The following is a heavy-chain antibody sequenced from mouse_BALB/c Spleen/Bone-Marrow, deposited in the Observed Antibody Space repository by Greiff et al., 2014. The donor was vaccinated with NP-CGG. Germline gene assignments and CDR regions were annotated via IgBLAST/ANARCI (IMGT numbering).Heavy chain of an antibody. CDR1: GFTFSDYY. D-gene: IGHD4-1*01. J-gene: IGHJ4*01. Sequence: DVQLVESGGGLVKPGGSLKFSCAASGFTFSDYYMFWVRQTPEKRLEWVATISDDGGNTYYRDSVKGRFTISRDNAKNKLNLQMSSLKSEDTATYHCARETGPRAMDYWGQGTSVTVSS. CDR3: ARETGPRAMDY. CDR2: ISDDGGNT. V-gene: IGHV5-4*02.